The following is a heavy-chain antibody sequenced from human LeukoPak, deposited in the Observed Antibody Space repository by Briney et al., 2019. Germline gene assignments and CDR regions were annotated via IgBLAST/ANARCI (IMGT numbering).Heavy chain of an antibody. V-gene: IGHV3-73*01. CDR2: IRSKANNYAT. CDR1: GSTLSGST. J-gene: IGHJ6*02. CDR3: IRGAASGSYYGFDV. D-gene: IGHD1-26*01. Sequence: GGSRGLSGAAPGSTLSGSTLNWVRKASGKGLEWVGRIRSKANNYATAYATSVKGRFTLSRDDSKNTAYLQMNSLKTEDTAVYYCIRGAASGSYYGFDVWGQGATVTVSS.